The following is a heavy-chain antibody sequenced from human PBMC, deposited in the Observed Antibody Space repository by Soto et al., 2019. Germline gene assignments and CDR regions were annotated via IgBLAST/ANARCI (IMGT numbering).Heavy chain of an antibody. J-gene: IGHJ6*02. CDR3: ARTPGRPAPDYYYGMDV. CDR1: GFTFISYW. V-gene: IGHV3-74*01. D-gene: IGHD2-15*01. CDR2: INSDGSST. Sequence: EVQLVESGGGLVQPGGSLRLSCAASGFTFISYWMHWVRQAPGKGLVWVSRINSDGSSTSYADSVKGRFTISRDNAKNTLYLQMNSLRAEDTAVYYCARTPGRPAPDYYYGMDVWGQGTTVTVSS.